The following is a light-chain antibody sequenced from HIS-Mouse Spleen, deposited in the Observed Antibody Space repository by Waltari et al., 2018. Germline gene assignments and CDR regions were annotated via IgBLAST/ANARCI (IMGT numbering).Light chain of an antibody. V-gene: IGLV3-19*01. CDR2: GKK. CDR1: SLRSYY. CDR3: NSRDSSGNHWV. J-gene: IGLJ3*02. Sequence: SSELTQDPAVSVALGQTVRITCQGDSLRSYYASWDQQKPGQAPVLVNYGKKNRPSGIPGRFSGSSSGNTASLTITGAQAEDEADYYCNSRDSSGNHWVFGGGTKLTVL.